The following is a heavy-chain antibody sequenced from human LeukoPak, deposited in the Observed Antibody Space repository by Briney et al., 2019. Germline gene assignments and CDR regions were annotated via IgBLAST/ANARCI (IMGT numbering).Heavy chain of an antibody. CDR2: IYNSGST. V-gene: IGHV4-59*01. Sequence: SETLSLTCTVSGDSFSYFYWSWIRQPPGKGLEWIGYIYNSGSTNYNPSLKSRVTISLDTSKNQFSLKLSSVTAADTAVYYCARASSKRKSGHDFVSFVAGGTYYYYYMDVWGKGTTVTVSS. CDR3: ARASSKRKSGHDFVSFVAGGTYYYYYMDV. CDR1: GDSFSYFY. D-gene: IGHD5-12*01. J-gene: IGHJ6*03.